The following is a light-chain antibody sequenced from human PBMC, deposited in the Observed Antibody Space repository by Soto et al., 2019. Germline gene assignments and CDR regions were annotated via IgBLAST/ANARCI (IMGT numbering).Light chain of an antibody. CDR2: RSL. CDR3: QTYAVSPGT. CDR1: QTVRNGY. J-gene: IGKJ4*01. V-gene: IGKV3-20*01. Sequence: EIVLTQSPGFLSVSPGERATLSCRASQTVRNGYLAWYQHKAGQAPRLLIYRSLSRAAGIPDRFSGSGSGTDFPPTITRLEPEEFAVYFCQTYAVSPGTLCAGTKVEIK.